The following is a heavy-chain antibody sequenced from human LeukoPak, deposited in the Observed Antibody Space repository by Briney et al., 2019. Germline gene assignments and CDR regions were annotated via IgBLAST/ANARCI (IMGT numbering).Heavy chain of an antibody. D-gene: IGHD5-18*01. CDR3: ARYDDTAMVRGIDY. Sequence: GASVKVSCKASGYTFTGYYMHWVRQAPGQGLEWLGRINPNSGGTNYAQKFQGRVTMTRDTSISTGYMELSRLRSDDTAVYYCARYDDTAMVRGIDYWGQGTLVTVSS. CDR2: INPNSGGT. CDR1: GYTFTGYY. V-gene: IGHV1-2*06. J-gene: IGHJ4*02.